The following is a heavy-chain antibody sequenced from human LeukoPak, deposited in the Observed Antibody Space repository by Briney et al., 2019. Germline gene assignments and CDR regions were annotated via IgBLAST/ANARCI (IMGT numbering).Heavy chain of an antibody. CDR1: GFTFDDYA. J-gene: IGHJ4*02. V-gene: IGHV3-9*01. CDR3: VKGRCDGGCHTREFDS. Sequence: GGSLRLSCAASGFTFDDYAMHWVRQAPGKGLEWVSGISWNSGSIGYADSVKGRFTVSRDNANNFLYLQMNSLTPEDTALYYCVKGRCDGGCHTREFDSWGQGTLVTVSS. D-gene: IGHD2-21*02. CDR2: ISWNSGSI.